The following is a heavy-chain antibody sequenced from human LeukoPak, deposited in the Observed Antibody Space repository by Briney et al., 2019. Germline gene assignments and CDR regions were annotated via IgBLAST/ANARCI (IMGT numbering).Heavy chain of an antibody. CDR3: ARSPAYCGGDCYRGVFDY. CDR2: IYHSGST. D-gene: IGHD2-21*01. J-gene: IGHJ4*02. CDR1: GYSISSGYY. V-gene: IGHV4-38-2*01. Sequence: PSETLSLTCAVSGYSISSGYYWGWIRQPPGKGLEWIGSIYHSGSTYYNPSVKSRVTISVDTSKTQFSLKLSSVTAADTAVYYCARSPAYCGGDCYRGVFDYWGQGTLVTVSS.